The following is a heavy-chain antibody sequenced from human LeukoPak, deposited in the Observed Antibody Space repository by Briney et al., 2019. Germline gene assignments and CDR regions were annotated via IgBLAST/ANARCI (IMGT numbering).Heavy chain of an antibody. J-gene: IGHJ5*02. V-gene: IGHV4-59*01. Sequence: SETLSLTCTVSGGSISSYYWSWIRQPPGKGLEWIGYIYYSGSTNYNPSLKSRVTISVDTSKNQFSLKLSSVAAADAAVYYCARDQLANWFDPWGQGTLVTVSS. CDR3: ARDQLANWFDP. D-gene: IGHD5-18*01. CDR2: IYYSGST. CDR1: GGSISSYY.